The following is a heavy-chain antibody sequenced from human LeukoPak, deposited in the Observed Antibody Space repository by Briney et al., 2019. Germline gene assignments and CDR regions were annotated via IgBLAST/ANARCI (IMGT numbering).Heavy chain of an antibody. CDR2: IRYDGSNK. D-gene: IGHD3-3*01. CDR1: GFPFNTYF. CDR3: AKSRSNYDFWSAFDY. Sequence: QPGGSLRLSCVASGFPFNTYFMHWVRQAPGKGLEWVASIRYDGSNKYFAGSVRGRLSISRGNSKETLYLQMNSLRTGDTAFYYCAKSRSNYDFWSAFDYWGQGALVTVSS. J-gene: IGHJ4*02. V-gene: IGHV3-30*02.